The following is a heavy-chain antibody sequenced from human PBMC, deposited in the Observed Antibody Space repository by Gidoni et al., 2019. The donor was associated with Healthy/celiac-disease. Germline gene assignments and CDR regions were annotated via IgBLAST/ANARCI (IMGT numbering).Heavy chain of an antibody. J-gene: IGHJ4*02. Sequence: QVQLQQWGAGLLMPSETLSITSAVYGGFCSGSHWSGIRQPPEKGLEWIGEINHSGSTNYNPSLKSRVTISVDTSKNQFSLKLSSVTAADTAVYYCARAAYSSGWYHVSGYFDYWGQGTLVTVSS. V-gene: IGHV4-34*01. CDR1: GGFCSGSH. D-gene: IGHD6-19*01. CDR2: INHSGST. CDR3: ARAAYSSGWYHVSGYFDY.